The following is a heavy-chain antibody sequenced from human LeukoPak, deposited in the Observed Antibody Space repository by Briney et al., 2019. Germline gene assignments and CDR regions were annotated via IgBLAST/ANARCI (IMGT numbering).Heavy chain of an antibody. CDR1: GYTFTGYY. J-gene: IGHJ4*02. V-gene: IGHV1-2*02. CDR3: ARSGRRDGYNYRMGY. D-gene: IGHD5-24*01. Sequence: ASVKVSCKASGYTFTGYYMHWVRQAPGQGLEWMGWINPNSGGTNYAQKFQGRVTMTRDTSNSTAYMELSRLRSDDTAVYYCARSGRRDGYNYRMGYWGQGTLVTVSS. CDR2: INPNSGGT.